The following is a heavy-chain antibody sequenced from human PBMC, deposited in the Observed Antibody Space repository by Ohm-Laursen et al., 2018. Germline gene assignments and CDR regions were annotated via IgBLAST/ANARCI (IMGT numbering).Heavy chain of an antibody. V-gene: IGHV1-18*01. D-gene: IGHD6-19*01. CDR3: ARNSSGWYNGMDV. J-gene: IGHJ6*02. CDR1: GYTFTSYG. Sequence: VASVKVSCKTSGYTFTSYGISWVRQAPGQGLEWMGWISANNGNTNYAQKLQGRVTMTADTSTSTAYMELRSLRSDDTAVYFCARNSSGWYNGMDVWGQGTTVTVSS. CDR2: ISANNGNT.